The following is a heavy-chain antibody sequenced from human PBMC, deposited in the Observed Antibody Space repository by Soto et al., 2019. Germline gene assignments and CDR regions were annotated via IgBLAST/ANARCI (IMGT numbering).Heavy chain of an antibody. CDR3: AKAESSGWDYALEY. D-gene: IGHD6-19*01. Sequence: EVQLVESGGGLVQPGRSLRLSCAASGFTFDDYAMHWVRQAPGKGLEWVSGLSWNGASIDYADSVKGRFTISRDKAKNALYLQMNSLRTEDTALYYCAKAESSGWDYALEYWGQGSLGSVS. CDR2: LSWNGASI. J-gene: IGHJ4*02. CDR1: GFTFDDYA. V-gene: IGHV3-9*01.